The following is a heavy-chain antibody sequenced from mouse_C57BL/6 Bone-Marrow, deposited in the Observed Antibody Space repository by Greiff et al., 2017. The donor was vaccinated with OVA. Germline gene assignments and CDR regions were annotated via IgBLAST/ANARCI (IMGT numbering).Heavy chain of an antibody. V-gene: IGHV5-9-1*02. CDR3: TRDWDEDYFDY. CDR1: GFTFSSYA. J-gene: IGHJ2*01. D-gene: IGHD4-1*01. CDR2: ISSCGDYI. Sequence: EVKLMESGEGLVKPGGSLKLSCAASGFTFSSYAMSWVRQTPEKRLEWVAYISSCGDYIYYADTVKGRFTISRDNARNTLYLQMSSLKSEDTAMYYCTRDWDEDYFDYWGQGTTLTVSS.